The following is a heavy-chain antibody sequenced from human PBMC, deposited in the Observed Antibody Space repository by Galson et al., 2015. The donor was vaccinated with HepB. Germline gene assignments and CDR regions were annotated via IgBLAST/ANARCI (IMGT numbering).Heavy chain of an antibody. J-gene: IGHJ6*02. D-gene: IGHD4-23*01. V-gene: IGHV3-33*01. CDR2: IWYDGSNK. CDR1: GFTFSSYG. CDR3: ARDPVTTVENGMDV. Sequence: SLRLSCAASGFTFSSYGMHWVRQAPGKGLEWVAVIWYDGSNKYYADSVKGRFTISRDNSKNTLYLQMNSLRAEDTAVYYCARDPVTTVENGMDVWGQGTMVTVSS.